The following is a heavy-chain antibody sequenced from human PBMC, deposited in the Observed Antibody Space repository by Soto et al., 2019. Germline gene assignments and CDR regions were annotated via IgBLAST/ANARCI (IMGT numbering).Heavy chain of an antibody. V-gene: IGHV4-31*03. CDR3: ARGRTTIGGGDYYYGMDV. Sequence: SETLSLPCTVSGGSISSGGCYWSWIRQHPGKGLEWVWDIYYSGSTYYNPSLKSRVNILVDTSKQQFSPKLRSVTAPDTAGSYCARGRTTIGGGDYYYGMDVWGQGTTVTVSS. J-gene: IGHJ6*02. D-gene: IGHD3-3*01. CDR1: GGSISSGGCY. CDR2: IYYSGST.